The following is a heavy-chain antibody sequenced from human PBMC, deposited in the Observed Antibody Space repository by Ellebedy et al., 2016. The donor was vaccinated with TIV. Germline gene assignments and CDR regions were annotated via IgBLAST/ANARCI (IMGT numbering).Heavy chain of an antibody. CDR2: IYPGDSNT. Sequence: GESLKISCKGSGYSFTSYWIAWVRQMPGKGLEWMGIIYPGDSNTRYSPSFQGQVTISADKSISAAYLQWSSLKASDTAIYYCAGGVEDVFDFWGQGTMVTVSS. CDR1: GYSFTSYW. J-gene: IGHJ3*01. CDR3: AGGVEDVFDF. V-gene: IGHV5-51*01. D-gene: IGHD3-16*01.